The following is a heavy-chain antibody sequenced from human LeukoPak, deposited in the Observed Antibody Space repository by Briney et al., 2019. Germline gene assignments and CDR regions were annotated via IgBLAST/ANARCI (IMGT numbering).Heavy chain of an antibody. CDR2: FRYDGSNK. CDR1: GFTFSSYG. V-gene: IGHV3-30*02. D-gene: IGHD3-10*01. J-gene: IGHJ6*02. Sequence: PGGSLRLSCAASGFTFSSYGMHWVRQAPGKGLDWVAFFRYDGSNKYYADSVKGRFTISRDNSKNTLYLQMNSLRAEDTAVYYCATSSRGFGSYYYGMDVWGQGTTVTVSS. CDR3: ATSSRGFGSYYYGMDV.